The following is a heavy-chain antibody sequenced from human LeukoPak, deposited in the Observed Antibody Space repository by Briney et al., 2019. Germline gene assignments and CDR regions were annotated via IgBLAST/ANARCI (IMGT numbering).Heavy chain of an antibody. D-gene: IGHD3-10*01. CDR3: AEVPVGSSGSYYINWFDP. J-gene: IGHJ5*02. Sequence: GGSLRLSCAASGFTFSSYAMSWVRQAPGKGLEWVSAISGSGGSTYYADSVKGRFTISRDNSKNTLYLQMNSLRAEDTAVYYCAEVPVGSSGSYYINWFDPWGQGTLVTVSS. V-gene: IGHV3-23*01. CDR2: ISGSGGST. CDR1: GFTFSSYA.